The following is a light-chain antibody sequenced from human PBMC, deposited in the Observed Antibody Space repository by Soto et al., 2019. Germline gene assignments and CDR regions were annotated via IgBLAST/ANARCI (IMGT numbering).Light chain of an antibody. CDR2: DVS. Sequence: VLTQSPATLSLSPGESVTLSCRASESVTKSLAWYQQRPGQAPRLLIYDVSKRATGIPARFSGSGSGPDFTLTISSLEPEDFAVYYCQQRYNWPPTFGQGTKVEVQ. CDR3: QQRYNWPPT. CDR1: ESVTKS. J-gene: IGKJ1*01. V-gene: IGKV3-11*01.